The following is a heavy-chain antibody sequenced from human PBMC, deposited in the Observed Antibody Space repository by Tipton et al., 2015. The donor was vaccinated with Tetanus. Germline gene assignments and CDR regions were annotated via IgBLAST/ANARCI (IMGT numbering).Heavy chain of an antibody. J-gene: IGHJ5*02. CDR3: TRHVVEAVPRWFDP. V-gene: IGHV4-39*01. CDR2: VYYDGSA. Sequence: TLSLTCTVSGVSISSNSYYWGWIRQPPGEGLEWIASVYYDGSAYTNPSLKSRIATSIGTSGSQFSLKVHSVTAADTAFYYCTRHVVEAVPRWFDPWGQGTLVTVSS. CDR1: GVSISSNSYY. D-gene: IGHD2-2*01.